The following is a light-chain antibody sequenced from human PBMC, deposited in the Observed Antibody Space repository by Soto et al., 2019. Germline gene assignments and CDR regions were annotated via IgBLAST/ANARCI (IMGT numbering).Light chain of an antibody. CDR1: SSDVGGYNY. Sequence: QSVLTQPRSVSGSPGQSVTISCTGTSSDVGGYNYVSWYQQHPGKAPQLMVYDVNKRPSGVPDRFSGSKSGNTASLTISGLQAEDEADYHCCSYAGSYVAFGGGTKLTVL. CDR3: CSYAGSYVA. V-gene: IGLV2-11*01. J-gene: IGLJ2*01. CDR2: DVN.